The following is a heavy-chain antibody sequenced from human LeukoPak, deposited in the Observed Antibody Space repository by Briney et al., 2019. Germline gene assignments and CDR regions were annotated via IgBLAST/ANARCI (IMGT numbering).Heavy chain of an antibody. V-gene: IGHV3-23*01. D-gene: IGHD2-2*01. J-gene: IGHJ5*02. Sequence: GGSLRLSCAASGFTFTSYATSWVRQAPGKGLEWVSAITGSGGSTHYADSVKGRFTISRDNSKNTLYLQMNSLRAEDTAVYYCAKDLEDIVVVPAASFDPWGQGTLVTVSS. CDR2: ITGSGGST. CDR3: AKDLEDIVVVPAASFDP. CDR1: GFTFTSYA.